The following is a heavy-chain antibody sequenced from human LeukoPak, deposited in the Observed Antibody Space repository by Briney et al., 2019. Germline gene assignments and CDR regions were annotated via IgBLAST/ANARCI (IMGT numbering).Heavy chain of an antibody. CDR1: GFTFGDYA. Sequence: PGRSLSLSCTSSGFTFGDYAMSWVRQAPGKGLEWVGSIRSKAYGGTTEYAASVKGRFTISRDDSKSIAYLQMNSLKTEDTAVYYCTRVSTATFGYWGQGTLVTVSS. D-gene: IGHD5/OR15-5a*01. CDR2: IRSKAYGGTT. CDR3: TRVSTATFGY. J-gene: IGHJ4*02. V-gene: IGHV3-49*04.